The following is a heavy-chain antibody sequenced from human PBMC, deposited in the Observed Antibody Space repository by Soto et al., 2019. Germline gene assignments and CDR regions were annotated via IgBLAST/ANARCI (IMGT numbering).Heavy chain of an antibody. CDR3: ARDYGSGSYYNGYFDY. D-gene: IGHD3-10*01. CDR2: INAGNGNT. CDR1: GYTFTSYA. Sequence: GSSVKVSFKASGYTFTSYAMHSVPQAPGQRLEWMGWINAGNGNTKYSQRFQGRVTITRDTSASTAYMEQSSLRSEDTAVYYCARDYGSGSYYNGYFDYWGQGTLVTVSS. V-gene: IGHV1-3*01. J-gene: IGHJ4*02.